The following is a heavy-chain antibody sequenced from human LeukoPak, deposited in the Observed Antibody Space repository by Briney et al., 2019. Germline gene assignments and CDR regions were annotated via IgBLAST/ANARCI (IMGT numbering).Heavy chain of an antibody. J-gene: IGHJ4*02. CDR2: ISGSGSAM. Sequence: GGSLRLSCAAYGFTFSDDYMSWIRQAPGKGLEWLSYISGSGSAMYYADAVKGRFTISRDNAKNSLYLQMNSLRVEDTALYYCARQHRYCSPATCSFKHFDLWGQGTLVTVSS. CDR3: ARQHRYCSPATCSFKHFDL. V-gene: IGHV3-11*04. CDR1: GFTFSDDY. D-gene: IGHD2-2*01.